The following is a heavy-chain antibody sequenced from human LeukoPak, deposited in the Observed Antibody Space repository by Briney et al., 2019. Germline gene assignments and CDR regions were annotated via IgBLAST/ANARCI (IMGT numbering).Heavy chain of an antibody. CDR2: INHSGST. J-gene: IGHJ3*02. Sequence: TSETLSLTCAVYGGSFSGYYWSWIRQPPGKGLEWIGEINHSGSTNYNPSLKSRVTISLDTSRNQFSLKLNSVTAADTAVYYCAKSNGYGLIDIWGQGTMVTVSS. CDR1: GGSFSGYY. CDR3: AKSNGYGLIDI. V-gene: IGHV4-34*01. D-gene: IGHD3-10*01.